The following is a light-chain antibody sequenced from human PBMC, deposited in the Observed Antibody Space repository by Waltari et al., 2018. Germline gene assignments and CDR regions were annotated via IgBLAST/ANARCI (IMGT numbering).Light chain of an antibody. CDR1: QSISSW. Sequence: DIQMTQSPSTLSASIGDRVTIPCRASQSISSWLAWYQQQPGKAPNLLIYKAVSLRSGVPSRFSGSGSGTEFTLTISSLQPDDFATYYCQQYNTYSRTFGQGTKVEIK. J-gene: IGKJ1*01. CDR2: KAV. V-gene: IGKV1-5*03. CDR3: QQYNTYSRT.